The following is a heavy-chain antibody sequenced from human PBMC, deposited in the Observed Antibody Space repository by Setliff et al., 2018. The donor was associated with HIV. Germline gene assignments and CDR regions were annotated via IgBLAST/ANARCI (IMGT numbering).Heavy chain of an antibody. D-gene: IGHD6-19*01. J-gene: IGHJ4*02. CDR2: IYTSGST. CDR1: GGSISGYY. Sequence: KASETLSLTCTVSGGSISGYYWSWIRQSPGKGLEWIGYIYTSGSTKYNPSLKSRVTISLDSSKNQFSLKLSSVTAADTAVYYCASGREAVAGALHFDYWGQGTLVTVSS. V-gene: IGHV4-4*08. CDR3: ASGREAVAGALHFDY.